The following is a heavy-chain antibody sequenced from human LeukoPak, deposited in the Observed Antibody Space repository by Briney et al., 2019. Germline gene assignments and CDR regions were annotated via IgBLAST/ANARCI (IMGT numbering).Heavy chain of an antibody. CDR1: EYTFTDYY. J-gene: IGHJ4*02. V-gene: IGHV5-51*01. CDR3: ARLPLHYYYDSSGYYYDY. CDR2: IYPGDSDT. Sequence: GASVKVSCKASEYTFTDYYIHWVRQMPGKGLEWMGIIYPGDSDTRYSPSFQGQVTISADKSISTAYLQWSSLKASDTAMYYCARLPLHYYYDSSGYYYDYWGQGTLVTVSS. D-gene: IGHD3-22*01.